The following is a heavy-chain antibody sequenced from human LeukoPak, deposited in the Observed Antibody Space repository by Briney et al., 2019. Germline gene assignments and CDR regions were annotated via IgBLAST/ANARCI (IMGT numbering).Heavy chain of an antibody. Sequence: PLGSPRLSCAPSGFTFRTYRMHTVRPALGKGLLWVSRIKSDGGTNYEDSVKGRFTISRDNAKKTVSLQMNSLRPEDTGVYYCARAPSEIGGYYPEYFRHWGQGTLVTVSS. V-gene: IGHV3-74*01. CDR1: GFTFRTYR. CDR2: IKSDGGT. CDR3: ARAPSEIGGYYPEYFRH. D-gene: IGHD3-22*01. J-gene: IGHJ1*01.